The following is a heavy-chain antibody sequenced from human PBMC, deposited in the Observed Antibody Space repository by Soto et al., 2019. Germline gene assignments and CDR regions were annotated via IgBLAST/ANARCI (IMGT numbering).Heavy chain of an antibody. J-gene: IGHJ6*02. CDR2: INHSGST. CDR3: ARGLSRGIATYYYYYGMDV. CDR1: GGSFSGYY. V-gene: IGHV4-34*01. Sequence: SETLSLTCAVYGGSFSGYYWSWIRQPPGKGLEWIGEINHSGSTNYNPSLKSRVTISVDTSKNQFSLKLGSVTAADTAVYYCARGLSRGIATYYYYYGMDVWGQGTTVTVSS. D-gene: IGHD6-13*01.